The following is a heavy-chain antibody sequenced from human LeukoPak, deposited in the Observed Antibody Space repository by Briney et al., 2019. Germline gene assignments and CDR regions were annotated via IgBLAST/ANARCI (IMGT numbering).Heavy chain of an antibody. D-gene: IGHD1-26*01. V-gene: IGHV4-34*01. CDR2: INHSGST. Sequence: SETLSLTCAVYGGSFSGYYWSWLRQPPGKGLEWIGEINHSGSTNYNPSLKSRVTISVDTSKNQFSLTLSSVTAADTAVYYCARYSEVAGFFDYWGQGTLVTVSS. J-gene: IGHJ4*02. CDR3: ARYSEVAGFFDY. CDR1: GGSFSGYY.